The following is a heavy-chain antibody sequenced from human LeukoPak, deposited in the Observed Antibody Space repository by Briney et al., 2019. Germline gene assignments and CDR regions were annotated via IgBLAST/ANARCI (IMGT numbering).Heavy chain of an antibody. D-gene: IGHD7-27*01. CDR2: ISAYNGNT. Sequence: EASVKVSCKASGYTFTSYGISWVRQAPGQGLEWMGWISAYNGNTNYAQKLQGRVTMTTDTSTSTAYMELRSLRSDDTAVYYCARDAPANWGPDFDYWGQGTLVTVSS. CDR3: ARDAPANWGPDFDY. V-gene: IGHV1-18*01. CDR1: GYTFTSYG. J-gene: IGHJ4*02.